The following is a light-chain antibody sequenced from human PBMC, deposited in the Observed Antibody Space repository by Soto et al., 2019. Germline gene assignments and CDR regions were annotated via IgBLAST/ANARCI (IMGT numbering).Light chain of an antibody. CDR3: AGWDDSLHGLV. CDR1: NSNIGTNY. CDR2: RNN. Sequence: SALTQQPSASGTPGQRVTISCSGGNSNIGTNYVYWYQHLPGATPKLLIYRNNHRPSGVPDRFSASKSGTSASLAINGLRSEDEANYYCAGWDDSLHGLVFGTGTKVTVL. V-gene: IGLV1-47*01. J-gene: IGLJ1*01.